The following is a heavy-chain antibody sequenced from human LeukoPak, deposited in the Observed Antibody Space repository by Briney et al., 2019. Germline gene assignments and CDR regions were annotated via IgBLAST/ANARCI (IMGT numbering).Heavy chain of an antibody. J-gene: IGHJ6*04. V-gene: IGHV3-48*03. CDR2: ISSSGSTI. Sequence: GGSLGLFCAVSGFIFSRYEMNWVGPGPGQGLEWVSYISSSGSTINYADSVKGRFTIPRDNAKNSLYLQMNSLRAEDTAVYYCAELGITMIGGVWGKGTTVTISS. CDR1: GFIFSRYE. CDR3: AELGITMIGGV. D-gene: IGHD3-10*02.